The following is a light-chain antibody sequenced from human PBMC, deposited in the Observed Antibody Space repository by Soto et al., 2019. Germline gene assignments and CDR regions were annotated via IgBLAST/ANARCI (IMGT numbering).Light chain of an antibody. CDR2: DVN. CDR1: SSDVGGYNY. J-gene: IGLJ2*01. V-gene: IGLV2-14*03. Sequence: QSALTQPASVSGSPGQSITISCTGTSSDVGGYNYVSWYQQHPGKVPKLIIYDVNYRPSGVSNRFSGSKSGNTASLTISGLQAEDEADYYCTSYTSSSTLVVFGGGTKLTVL. CDR3: TSYTSSSTLVV.